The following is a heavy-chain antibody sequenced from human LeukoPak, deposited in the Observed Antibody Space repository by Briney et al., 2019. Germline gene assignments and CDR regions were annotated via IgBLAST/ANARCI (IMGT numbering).Heavy chain of an antibody. D-gene: IGHD1-26*01. CDR1: GGSISSYY. CDR2: IYYSGST. J-gene: IGHJ4*02. V-gene: IGHV4-59*01. CDR3: ARALGARFDY. Sequence: SETLSLTCTVSGGSISSYYWSWIRQTPGKGLEWIGYIYYSGSTNYNPSLKSRVTISVDTSKNQFSLKLSSVTAADTAVYYCARALGARFDYWGQGTLVTVSS.